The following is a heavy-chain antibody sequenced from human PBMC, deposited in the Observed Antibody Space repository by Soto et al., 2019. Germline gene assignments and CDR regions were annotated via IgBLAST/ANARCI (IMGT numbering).Heavy chain of an antibody. CDR3: ARGPSLLDIVVVPAAMGSDAFDI. CDR1: GGSFSGYY. J-gene: IGHJ3*02. D-gene: IGHD2-2*03. V-gene: IGHV4-34*01. CDR2: INHSGST. Sequence: SETLSLTCAVYGGSFSGYYWSWIRQPPGKGLEWIGEINHSGSTNYNPSLKSRGTISVDTSKNQFSLKLSSVTAADTAVYYCARGPSLLDIVVVPAAMGSDAFDIWGQGTMVTVSS.